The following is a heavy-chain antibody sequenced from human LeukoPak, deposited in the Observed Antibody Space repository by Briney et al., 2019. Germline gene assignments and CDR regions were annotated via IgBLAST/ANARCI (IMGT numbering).Heavy chain of an antibody. J-gene: IGHJ3*02. D-gene: IGHD3-22*01. CDR2: ISYDGSNK. CDR3: ARDPGFYYYDSSGYGAFDI. CDR1: GFTFSSYA. V-gene: IGHV3-30-3*01. Sequence: GGSLRLSCAASGFTFSSYAMHWVRQAPGKGLEWVAVISYDGSNKYYADSVKGRFTISRDNSKNTLYLQMNSLRAEDTAVYYCARDPGFYYYDSSGYGAFDIWGQGTMVTVSS.